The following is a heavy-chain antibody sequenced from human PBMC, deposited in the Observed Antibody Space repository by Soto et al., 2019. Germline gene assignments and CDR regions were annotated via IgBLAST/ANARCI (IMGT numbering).Heavy chain of an antibody. D-gene: IGHD6-13*01. V-gene: IGHV3-21*01. Sequence: EVQLVESGGGLVKPGGSLRLSCAASGFTFSSYSMNWVRQAPGKGLAWVASISSSSSYIDYADSVKGRFTISRDNAKKSLYLQMNSLRAEDTAVYYCARDRRRGPAAGPWDYWGQGTLVTVSS. CDR2: ISSSSSYI. CDR3: ARDRRRGPAAGPWDY. J-gene: IGHJ4*02. CDR1: GFTFSSYS.